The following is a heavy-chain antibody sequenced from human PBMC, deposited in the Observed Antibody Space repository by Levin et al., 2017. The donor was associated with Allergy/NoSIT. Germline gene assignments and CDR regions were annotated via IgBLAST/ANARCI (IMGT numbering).Heavy chain of an antibody. J-gene: IGHJ4*02. CDR1: GYTFTRYA. D-gene: IGHD6-13*01. CDR3: ARGGLAATGTGDLDY. Sequence: SVKVSCKASGYTFTRYAMHWVRQAPGQSLDWMGWINGGNGNTKYSQKFQGRVTITRDTSASTAYMEVSSLRSEDTAVYYCARGGLAATGTGDLDYWGQGTLVTVSS. V-gene: IGHV1-3*01. CDR2: INGGNGNT.